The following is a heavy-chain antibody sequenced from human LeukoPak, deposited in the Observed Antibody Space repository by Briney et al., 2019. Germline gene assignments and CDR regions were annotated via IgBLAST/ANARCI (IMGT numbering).Heavy chain of an antibody. Sequence: PGGSLRLSCAASGFTFSSYSMNWVHQAPGKGLEWVSSISSSSSYIYYADSVKGRFTISRDNAKNSLYLQMNSLRAEDTAVYYCAAWFGELLYHYWGQGTLVTVSS. CDR1: GFTFSSYS. V-gene: IGHV3-21*01. D-gene: IGHD3-10*01. CDR3: AAWFGELLYHY. J-gene: IGHJ4*02. CDR2: ISSSSSYI.